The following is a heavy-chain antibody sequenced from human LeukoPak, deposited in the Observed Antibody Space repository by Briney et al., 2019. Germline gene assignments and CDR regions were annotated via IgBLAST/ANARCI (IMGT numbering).Heavy chain of an antibody. CDR2: MDYSGST. D-gene: IGHD3-3*01. V-gene: IGHV4-39*01. CDR3: ASRITIFGVVAYFDY. J-gene: IGHJ4*02. CDR1: GGSISRSSSY. Sequence: SETLSLTCTVSGGSISRSSSYWGWIRQPPGKGLEWIGSMDYSGSTYDNPSLKSRVTIFVDTSKNQFSLKLSSVTAADTAVYYCASRITIFGVVAYFDYWGQGTLVTVSP.